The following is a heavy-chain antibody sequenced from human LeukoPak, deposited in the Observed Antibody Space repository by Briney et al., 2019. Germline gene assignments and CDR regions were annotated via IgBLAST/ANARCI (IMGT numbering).Heavy chain of an antibody. Sequence: ASVKVSCKASGYTFTSYDINWGRQATGQGLEWMGWMNPNSGNTGYEQKFQGRGTITRNTSISTAYMELSSLRSEDTAVYYCARSHLADYDILTGYYPPPGFDYWGQGTLVTVSS. CDR3: ARSHLADYDILTGYYPPPGFDY. CDR2: MNPNSGNT. CDR1: GYTFTSYD. V-gene: IGHV1-8*01. D-gene: IGHD3-9*01. J-gene: IGHJ4*02.